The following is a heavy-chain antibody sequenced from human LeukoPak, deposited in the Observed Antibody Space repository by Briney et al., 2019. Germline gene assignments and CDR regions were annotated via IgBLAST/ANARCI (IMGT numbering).Heavy chain of an antibody. D-gene: IGHD6-13*01. V-gene: IGHV4-34*01. J-gene: IGHJ5*01. CDR3: ARVEEYSSSWFDS. Sequence: SETLSLTCAVYGGSFSGYYWSWIRQPPGKGLGWIGEINHSGSTNYNPSLKSRVTISVDTSKNQFSLKLSSVTAADTAVYYCARVEEYSSSWFDSWGQGTLVTVSS. CDR2: INHSGST. CDR1: GGSFSGYY.